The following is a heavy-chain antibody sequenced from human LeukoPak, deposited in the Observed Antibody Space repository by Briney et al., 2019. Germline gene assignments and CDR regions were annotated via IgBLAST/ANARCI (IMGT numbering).Heavy chain of an antibody. CDR3: ARDLGSRYSGYDFEYYYGMDV. CDR2: IYYSGST. Sequence: SETLSLTCTVSGGSISSSSYYWGWIRQHPGKGLEWIGYIYYSGSTYYNPSLKSRVTISVDTSKNQFSLKLSSVTAADTAVYYCARDLGSRYSGYDFEYYYGMDVWGQGTTVTVSS. CDR1: GGSISSSSYY. D-gene: IGHD5-12*01. V-gene: IGHV4-31*03. J-gene: IGHJ6*02.